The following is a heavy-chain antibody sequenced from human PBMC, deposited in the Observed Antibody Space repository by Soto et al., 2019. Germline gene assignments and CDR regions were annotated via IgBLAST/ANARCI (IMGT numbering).Heavy chain of an antibody. J-gene: IGHJ6*02. CDR2: MSSDGGAV. CDR1: GFGFSTFE. V-gene: IGHV3-48*03. D-gene: IGHD1-26*01. CDR3: ASIREAYYYDLDV. Sequence: GRSLRLSCAASGFGFSTFEMNWVLQAPGKRLEWVSYMSSDGGAVYYADSVKGRFTISRDNAKNSLYLQMNSLRAEDTAIYYCASIREAYYYDLDVWGQGTTVTVSS.